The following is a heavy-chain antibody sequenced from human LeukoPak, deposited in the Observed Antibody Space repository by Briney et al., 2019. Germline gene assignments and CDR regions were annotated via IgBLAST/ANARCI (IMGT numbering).Heavy chain of an antibody. CDR1: GYSFSDFW. D-gene: IGHD2-8*01. CDR2: IYPGDSET. J-gene: IGHJ2*01. Sequence: GESLKISCEGSGYSFSDFWIGWLRQLPGKGLEWIGIIYPGDSETKYSPSFEGHVTISADKSISTASLQWSSLKASDTAMYYCARNGRASYNGIYWYFDLWGRGTLVTVSS. CDR3: ARNGRASYNGIYWYFDL. V-gene: IGHV5-51*01.